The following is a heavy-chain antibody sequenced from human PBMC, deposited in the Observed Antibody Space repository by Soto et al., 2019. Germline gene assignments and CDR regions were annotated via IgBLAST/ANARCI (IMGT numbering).Heavy chain of an antibody. Sequence: ASVKVSCKASGYTFTSYDINWVRQATGQGLEWMGWMNPNSGNTGYAQKFQGRVTVTRNTSISTAYMELSSLRSEDTAVDYCARGTGGVVPAARYYYYYMDVWGKGTTVTVSS. D-gene: IGHD2-2*01. J-gene: IGHJ6*03. CDR3: ARGTGGVVPAARYYYYYMDV. V-gene: IGHV1-8*01. CDR2: MNPNSGNT. CDR1: GYTFTSYD.